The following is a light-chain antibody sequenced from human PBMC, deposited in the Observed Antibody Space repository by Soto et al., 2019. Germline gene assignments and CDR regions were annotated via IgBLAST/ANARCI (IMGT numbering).Light chain of an antibody. Sequence: DIVMIQSPDSLSVSLGERATINCKSSRLLLHSSDNKNHLAWYQHKPGQPPKLLFYWASTRESGVPDRFIGGGSGTNFTLTISSLQSEDFAVYYCQQYGSSPPTFGQGTKVDIK. J-gene: IGKJ1*01. CDR2: WAS. CDR3: QQYGSSPPT. CDR1: RLLLHSSDNKNH. V-gene: IGKV4-1*01.